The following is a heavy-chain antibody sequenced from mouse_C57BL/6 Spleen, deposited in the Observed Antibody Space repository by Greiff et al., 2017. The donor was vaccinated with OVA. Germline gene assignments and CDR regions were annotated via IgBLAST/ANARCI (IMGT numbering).Heavy chain of an antibody. CDR3: ARDYYGSREADWYFDV. CDR2: ISYDGSN. Sequence: ESGPGLVKPSQSLSLTCSVTGYSITSGYYWNWIRQFPGNKLEWMGYISYDGSNNYNPSLKNRISITRDTSKNQFFLKLNSVTTEDTATYYCARDYYGSREADWYFDVWGTGTTATVSS. J-gene: IGHJ1*03. D-gene: IGHD1-1*01. CDR1: GYSITSGYY. V-gene: IGHV3-6*01.